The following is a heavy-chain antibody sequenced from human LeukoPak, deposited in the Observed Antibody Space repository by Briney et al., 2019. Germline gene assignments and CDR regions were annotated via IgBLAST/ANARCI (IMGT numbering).Heavy chain of an antibody. CDR3: ARGQVFVWFGELTTYYYYMDV. D-gene: IGHD3-10*01. J-gene: IGHJ6*03. CDR1: GGSFSGYY. Sequence: SETLSLTCAVYGGSFSGYYWSWIRQPPGKGLEWIGEINHSGSTNYNPSLKSRVTISVDTSKNQFSLKLSSVTAADTAVYYCARGQVFVWFGELTTYYYYMDVWGKGTTVTISS. CDR2: INHSGST. V-gene: IGHV4-34*01.